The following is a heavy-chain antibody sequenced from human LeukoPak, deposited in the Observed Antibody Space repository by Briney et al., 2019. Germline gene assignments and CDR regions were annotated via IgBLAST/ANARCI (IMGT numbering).Heavy chain of an antibody. CDR2: ISSSSSNT. D-gene: IGHD3-10*01. V-gene: IGHV3-48*03. CDR3: SRYIWFGEFLGWFDP. Sequence: GGSLRLSCTASGFTFSKYEMNWVRQAPGQGLEWVSYISSSSSNTTYDDSVEGRFTFSRDNAKNPSYLQMNSLKSEDTAVDYFSRYIWFGEFLGWFDPWGQGTLVTVSS. CDR1: GFTFSKYE. J-gene: IGHJ5*02.